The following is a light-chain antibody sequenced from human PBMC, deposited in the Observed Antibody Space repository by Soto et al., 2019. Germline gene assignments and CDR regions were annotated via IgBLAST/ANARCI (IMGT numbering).Light chain of an antibody. CDR2: EVN. J-gene: IGLJ2*01. V-gene: IGLV2-8*01. CDR3: SSYAGNTIFVL. Sequence: QSALTQPPSASGSPGQSVTISCTGTSSDIGSYNYVSWYQQHPGKAPKLMIYEVNKRYSGVPDRFSGSKSGSTASLTVSGLQAEDEADYYCSSYAGNTIFVLFGGGTKLTVL. CDR1: SSDIGSYNY.